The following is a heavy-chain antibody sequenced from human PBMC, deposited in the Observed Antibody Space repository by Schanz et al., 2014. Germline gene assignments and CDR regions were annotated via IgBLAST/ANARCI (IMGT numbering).Heavy chain of an antibody. CDR2: MNPTTGNR. CDR3: VRDAGWAFGDYHDMDV. Sequence: QVQLVQSGAEVKKPGASVRVSCKASGYSFTTYDVNWVRQATGQGLEWMGWMNPTTGNRGYAQNFQGRVTVTRDTSTSTVNMELSSLRSDDTAVYYCVRDAGWAFGDYHDMDVWGQGTSVTVS. V-gene: IGHV1-8*01. CDR1: GYSFTTYD. J-gene: IGHJ6*02. D-gene: IGHD3-10*01.